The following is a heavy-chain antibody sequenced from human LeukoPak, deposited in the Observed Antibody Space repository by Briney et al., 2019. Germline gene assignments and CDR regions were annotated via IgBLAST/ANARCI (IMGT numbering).Heavy chain of an antibody. Sequence: ASVKVSCKASGYIFTNYGISWVRQAPGQGLEWMGWIATYNDNTKYAQKFQGRVTMTTDTSTSTAHMEVRSLTSDDTALYYCARHRTGVVILWDFDYWGQGTLVTVSS. CDR1: GYIFTNYG. V-gene: IGHV1-18*01. J-gene: IGHJ4*02. CDR2: IATYNDNT. CDR3: ARHRTGVVILWDFDY. D-gene: IGHD3-3*01.